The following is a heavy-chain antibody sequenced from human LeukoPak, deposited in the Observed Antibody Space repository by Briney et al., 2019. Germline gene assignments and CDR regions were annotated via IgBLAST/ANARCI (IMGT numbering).Heavy chain of an antibody. D-gene: IGHD5-18*01. J-gene: IGHJ4*02. Sequence: GGSLRLSCAASGFTFSSYSMNWVRQAPGKGLEWVSYISSSSSTIYYADSVKGRFTISRDNSKNTLYLQMNSLRAEDTAVYYCAKDKPEEVYTAMVTWGQGTLVTVSS. V-gene: IGHV3-48*01. CDR2: ISSSSSTI. CDR3: AKDKPEEVYTAMVT. CDR1: GFTFSSYS.